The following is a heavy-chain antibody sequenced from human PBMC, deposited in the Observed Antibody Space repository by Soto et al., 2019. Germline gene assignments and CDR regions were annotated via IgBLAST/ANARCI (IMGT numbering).Heavy chain of an antibody. V-gene: IGHV1-2*04. CDR3: ARVQDGPYCSGGSCYSNWFDP. J-gene: IGHJ5*02. CDR1: GYTFTGYY. D-gene: IGHD2-15*01. Sequence: ASVKVSCKASGYTFTGYYMHWVRQAPGQGLEWMGWINPNSGGTNYAQKFQGWVTMTRDTSISTAYMELRSLRSDDTAVYYCARVQDGPYCSGGSCYSNWFDPWGQGTLVTV. CDR2: INPNSGGT.